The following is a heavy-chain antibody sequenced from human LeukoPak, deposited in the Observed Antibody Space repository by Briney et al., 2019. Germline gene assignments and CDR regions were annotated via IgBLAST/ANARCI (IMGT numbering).Heavy chain of an antibody. CDR3: AVQQLFPGYYYGMDV. Sequence: GGSLRLSCAASGFTVSSNYMSWVRQAPGKGLEWVSVIYSGGSTYYADSVKGRFTISRDNSKNTLYLQMNSLRAGDTAVYYCAVQQLFPGYYYGMDVWGQETTVTVSS. D-gene: IGHD6-13*01. J-gene: IGHJ6*02. CDR1: GFTVSSNY. V-gene: IGHV3-53*01. CDR2: IYSGGST.